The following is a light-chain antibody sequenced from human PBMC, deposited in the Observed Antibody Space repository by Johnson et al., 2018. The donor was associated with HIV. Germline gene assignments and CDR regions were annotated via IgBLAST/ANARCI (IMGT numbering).Light chain of an antibody. V-gene: IGLV1-51*02. Sequence: QSVLTQPPSVSAAPGQKVTISCSGSSSNIGNNYVSWYQQLPGTAPKLLIYENNKRPSGIPDRFSGSKSGTSATLGITGLQTGDEADYSCGTWGSRLSAGVFGTGTKVTGL. CDR1: SSNIGNNY. CDR3: GTWGSRLSAGV. CDR2: ENN. J-gene: IGLJ1*01.